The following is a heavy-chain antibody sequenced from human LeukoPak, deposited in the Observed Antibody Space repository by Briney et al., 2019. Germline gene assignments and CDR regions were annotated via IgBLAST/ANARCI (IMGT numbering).Heavy chain of an antibody. CDR3: ARGGSGSLDY. Sequence: GGSLRLSCAASGFTFSSYDMHWVRQAPDKGLEWVAVISYDGSNKYYADSVKGRFTISRDNSKNTLYLQMNSLRAEDTVVYYCARGGSGSLDYWGQGTLVTVSS. J-gene: IGHJ4*02. CDR1: GFTFSSYD. D-gene: IGHD3-10*01. V-gene: IGHV3-30*03. CDR2: ISYDGSNK.